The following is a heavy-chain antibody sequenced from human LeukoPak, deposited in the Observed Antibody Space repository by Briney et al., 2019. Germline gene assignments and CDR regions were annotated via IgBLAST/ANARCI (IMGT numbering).Heavy chain of an antibody. V-gene: IGHV3-30*02. D-gene: IGHD3-22*01. J-gene: IGHJ4*02. CDR2: IRYDGSNK. Sequence: GGSLRLSCAASGFNFSNYGMHWVRQAPGKGLEWVAFIRYDGSNKYYADSVKGRFTISRDNSKNTLYLQMNSLRAEDTAVYYCAKDRRGYYYDSSGYYYFDYWGQGTLVTVSS. CDR3: AKDRRGYYYDSSGYYYFDY. CDR1: GFNFSNYG.